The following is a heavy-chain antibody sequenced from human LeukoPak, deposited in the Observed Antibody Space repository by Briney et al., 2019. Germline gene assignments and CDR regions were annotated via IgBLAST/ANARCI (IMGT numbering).Heavy chain of an antibody. J-gene: IGHJ4*02. Sequence: PGGSLRLSCAASGFTFDDYTMHWVRQAPGKGLEWVSLISWDGGSAYYADSVKGRFTISRDNSKNSLYLQMNSLRTEDTALYYCAKDLWGYSYGFDYWGQGTLVTVSS. CDR2: ISWDGGSA. CDR1: GFTFDDYT. CDR3: AKDLWGYSYGFDY. V-gene: IGHV3-43*01. D-gene: IGHD5-18*01.